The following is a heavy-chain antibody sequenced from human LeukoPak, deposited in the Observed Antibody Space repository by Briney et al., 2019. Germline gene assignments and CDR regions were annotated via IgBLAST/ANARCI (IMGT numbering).Heavy chain of an antibody. J-gene: IGHJ4*02. D-gene: IGHD3-10*01. Sequence: GGSLRLSCAASGFTFSSYGMHWVRQAPGKGLEWVTIISYDGSNKYYADSVKGRFTISRDNSKNTLYLQMNSLRAEDTAVYYCARDYYGSGSYGYFDYWGQGTLVIVSS. CDR2: ISYDGSNK. CDR3: ARDYYGSGSYGYFDY. CDR1: GFTFSSYG. V-gene: IGHV3-30*03.